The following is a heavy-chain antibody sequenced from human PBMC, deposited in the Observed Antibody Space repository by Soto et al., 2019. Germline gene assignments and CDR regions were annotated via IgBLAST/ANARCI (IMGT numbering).Heavy chain of an antibody. D-gene: IGHD6-13*01. Sequence: QLQLQESGPGLVKPSETLSLTCTVSGGSISSGTYSWGWIRQPPGKGLEWIGTSYFTGNTHYNPSLNRRVTMSVHTSKSQSSLSLTSVTAADTAVSYCARHRTVYSSSWLDYWGQGTLVTVSS. CDR3: ARHRTVYSSSWLDY. V-gene: IGHV4-39*01. J-gene: IGHJ4*02. CDR2: SYFTGNT. CDR1: GGSISSGTYS.